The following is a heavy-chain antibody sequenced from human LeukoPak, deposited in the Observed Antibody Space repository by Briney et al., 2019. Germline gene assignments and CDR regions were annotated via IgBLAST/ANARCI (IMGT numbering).Heavy chain of an antibody. V-gene: IGHV4-39*07. J-gene: IGHJ4*02. Sequence: SETLSLTCTVSGGSLSGNNYYWGWIRQPPGKGLEWIGTIYYSGSTSYNPSLRSRVTISVETSKNQCSLNLTSVTAADTAVYYCARAVGVTTALFDYWGLGTLVTVSS. D-gene: IGHD1-26*01. CDR3: ARAVGVTTALFDY. CDR2: IYYSGST. CDR1: GGSLSGNNYY.